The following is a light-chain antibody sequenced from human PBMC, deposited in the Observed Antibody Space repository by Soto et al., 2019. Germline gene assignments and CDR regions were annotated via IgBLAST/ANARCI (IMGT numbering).Light chain of an antibody. CDR2: DVS. J-gene: IGLJ3*02. CDR3: NSYTSSTTWV. CDR1: TIDVGGYNF. Sequence: QSVLTQPASVSGSPGQSITISCTGTTIDVGGYNFVSWYQQHPGKAPKLIIYDVSNRPSGVSNRFSGSKSGNTASLTISGLQAEDEADYYCNSYTSSTTWVFGGGTQLTVL. V-gene: IGLV2-14*01.